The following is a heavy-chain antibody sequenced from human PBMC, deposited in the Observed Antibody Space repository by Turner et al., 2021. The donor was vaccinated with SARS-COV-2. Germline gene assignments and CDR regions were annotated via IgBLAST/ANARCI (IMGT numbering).Heavy chain of an antibody. J-gene: IGHJ1*01. CDR1: AVSITSNSHY. CDR2: TYYPGGS. Sequence: QLLVQESGPALVKPSETLSLPCTVSAVSITSNSHYWGWVRQPPGKGLEWIGITYYPGGSYYNPSLRGRVTISVDPSQNQFSLILRSVTAADTAVYYCVTSVRRSGYFQRWGQGSSSASL. V-gene: IGHV4-39*01. CDR3: VTSVRRSGYFQR.